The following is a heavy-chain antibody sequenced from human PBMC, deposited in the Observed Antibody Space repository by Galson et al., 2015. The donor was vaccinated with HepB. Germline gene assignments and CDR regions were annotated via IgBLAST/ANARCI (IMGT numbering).Heavy chain of an antibody. J-gene: IGHJ4*02. CDR1: DFNFSNYG. V-gene: IGHV3-33*01. Sequence: SLRLSCAASDFNFSNYGIHWVRQAPGKGLEWVAVIWYDGSNRYYADSVKGRFTISGDNSKNTLYLQMNSLRAADTAVYYCARGRGYGSGTYLDYWGQGTLVTVSS. D-gene: IGHD3-10*01. CDR3: ARGRGYGSGTYLDY. CDR2: IWYDGSNR.